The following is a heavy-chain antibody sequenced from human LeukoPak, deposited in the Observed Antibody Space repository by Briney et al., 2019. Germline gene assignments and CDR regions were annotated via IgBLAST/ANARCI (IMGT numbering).Heavy chain of an antibody. CDR2: IIPILGIA. D-gene: IGHD1-14*01. J-gene: IGHJ4*02. V-gene: IGHV1-69*04. CDR1: GGTFSSYA. Sequence: SVKVSCKASGGTFSSYAFSWVRQAPGQGLEWMGRIIPILGIANYAQKFQGRVTITADKSTSTAYMELSSLRSEDTAVYYCARVDHPVGYWGQGTLVTVSS. CDR3: ARVDHPVGY.